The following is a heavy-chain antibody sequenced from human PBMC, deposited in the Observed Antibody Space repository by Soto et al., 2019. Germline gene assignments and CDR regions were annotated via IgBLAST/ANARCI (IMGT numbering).Heavy chain of an antibody. J-gene: IGHJ6*02. CDR2: ISGSGGST. CDR1: GFTFSSYA. CDR3: AKGTLEGYYYYYYGMDV. V-gene: IGHV3-23*01. D-gene: IGHD1-1*01. Sequence: GESLKISCAASGFTFSSYAMSWVRQAPGKGLEWVSAISGSGGSTYYADSVKGRFTISRDNSKNTLYLQMNSLRAEDTAVYYCAKGTLEGYYYYYYGMDVWGQGTTVTVSS.